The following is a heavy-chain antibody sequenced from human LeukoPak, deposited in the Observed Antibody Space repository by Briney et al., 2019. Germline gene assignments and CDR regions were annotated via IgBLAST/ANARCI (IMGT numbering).Heavy chain of an antibody. CDR3: ARDRVGAPYYFDY. CDR1: GGSISSYY. Sequence: SETLSLTCTVSGGSISSYYWSWIRQPPGKGLEWIGYIYYSGSTNYNPSLKSRVSISEDTSKNQFSLKLSSVTAADTAVYYCARDRVGAPYYFDYWGQGTLVTVSS. D-gene: IGHD1-26*01. CDR2: IYYSGST. V-gene: IGHV4-59*12. J-gene: IGHJ4*02.